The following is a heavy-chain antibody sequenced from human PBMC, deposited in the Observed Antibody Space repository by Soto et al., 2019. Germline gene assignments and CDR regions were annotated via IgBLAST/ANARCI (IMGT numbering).Heavy chain of an antibody. CDR2: IKSKTDGGTT. CDR1: GFTFSNAW. V-gene: IGHV3-15*07. CDR3: TTENIVATIRLSFNGPHYYYYGMDV. J-gene: IGHJ6*02. Sequence: PGGSLRLSCAASGFTFSNAWMNWVRQAPGKGLEWVGRIKSKTDGGTTDYAAPVKGRFTISRDDSKNTLYLQMNSLKTEDTAVYYCTTENIVATIRLSFNGPHYYYYGMDVWGQGTTVTVSS. D-gene: IGHD5-12*01.